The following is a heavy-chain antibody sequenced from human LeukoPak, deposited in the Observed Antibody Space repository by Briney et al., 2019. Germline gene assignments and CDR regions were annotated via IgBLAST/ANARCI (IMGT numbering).Heavy chain of an antibody. CDR2: IYYSGST. V-gene: IGHV4-39*01. CDR1: GSSISSSSYY. Sequence: SETLSLTCTVSGSSISSSSYYWGWIRQPPGKGLEWIGSIYYSGSTYYNPSLKSRVTISVDTSKNQFSLKLSSVTAADTAVYYCARLSASGSFEAFDIWGQGTMVTVSS. D-gene: IGHD3-22*01. J-gene: IGHJ3*02. CDR3: ARLSASGSFEAFDI.